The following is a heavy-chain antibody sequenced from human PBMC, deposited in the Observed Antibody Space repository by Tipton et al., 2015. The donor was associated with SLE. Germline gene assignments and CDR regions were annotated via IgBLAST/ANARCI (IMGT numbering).Heavy chain of an antibody. CDR1: GGSFSVYY. D-gene: IGHD3-3*02. Sequence: TLSLTCAVYGGSFSVYYWSWIRQPPGKGLEWIGEIDHRGRTKYNPSLKSRVSMSGDTSKNQFSLKLTSVTAADTAVYYCARDPAFPFRRFDPWGQGTLVTVSS. J-gene: IGHJ5*02. V-gene: IGHV4-34*01. CDR3: ARDPAFPFRRFDP. CDR2: IDHRGRT.